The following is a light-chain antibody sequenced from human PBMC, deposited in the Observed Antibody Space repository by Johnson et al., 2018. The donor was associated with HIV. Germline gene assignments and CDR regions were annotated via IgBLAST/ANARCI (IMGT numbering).Light chain of an antibody. J-gene: IGLJ1*01. CDR2: EDN. Sequence: QAVLTQPPSVSAAPGQTVNISCSGNVSNIESYFVSWYQQLLGAAPTLLIYEDNKRPSGIPDRFSGSKSGATATLGITGLQTGDEADYYCGIWDASLSPLYVFGTGTTITVL. V-gene: IGLV1-51*02. CDR3: GIWDASLSPLYV. CDR1: VSNIESYF.